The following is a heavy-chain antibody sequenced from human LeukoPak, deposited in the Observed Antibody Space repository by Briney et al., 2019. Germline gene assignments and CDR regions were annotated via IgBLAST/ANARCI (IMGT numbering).Heavy chain of an antibody. J-gene: IGHJ4*02. D-gene: IGHD3-22*01. CDR1: GGSISSSSYY. CDR3: ARASYSYDINGWVPFDY. V-gene: IGHV4-39*07. Sequence: SETLSLTCTVSGGSISSSSYYWGWIRQPPGKGLEWIGSIYYSGSTYYNPSLKSRVTISVDTSKNRFSLKLSSVTAADTAVYYCARASYSYDINGWVPFDYWGQGTLVTVSS. CDR2: IYYSGST.